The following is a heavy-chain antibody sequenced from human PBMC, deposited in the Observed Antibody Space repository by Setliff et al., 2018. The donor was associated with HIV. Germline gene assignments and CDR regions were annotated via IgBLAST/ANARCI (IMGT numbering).Heavy chain of an antibody. J-gene: IGHJ5*02. D-gene: IGHD5-12*01. CDR3: ARVASGYDYGWLDP. Sequence: GGSLRLSCAASGFTFSSYAMSWVRQAPGKGLEWVSAISGSGGSTYYADSVKGRFTIARGNAKNTLYLQMNSLRAEDTAVYYCARVASGYDYGWLDPWGQGTLVTVSS. CDR2: ISGSGGST. V-gene: IGHV3-23*01. CDR1: GFTFSSYA.